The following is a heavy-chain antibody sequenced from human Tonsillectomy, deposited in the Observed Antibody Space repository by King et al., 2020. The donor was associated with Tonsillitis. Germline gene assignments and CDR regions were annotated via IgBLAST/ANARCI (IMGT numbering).Heavy chain of an antibody. CDR2: IYYSGST. Sequence: QLQESGPGLVKPSQTLSLTCTVSGGSISSGGYYWSWIRQHPGKGLEWIWYIYYSGSTYYNPSLKSRVTISVDTSKNQFSLKLSSVTAADTAVYYCARGEVGATSIWFDPWGQGTLVTVSS. D-gene: IGHD1-26*01. CDR1: GGSISSGGYY. V-gene: IGHV4-31*03. J-gene: IGHJ5*02. CDR3: ARGEVGATSIWFDP.